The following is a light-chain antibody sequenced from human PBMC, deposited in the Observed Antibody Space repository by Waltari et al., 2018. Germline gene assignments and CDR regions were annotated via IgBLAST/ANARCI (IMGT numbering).Light chain of an antibody. J-gene: IGKJ3*01. CDR2: KAS. Sequence: DIQMTQSPSSLSASIGDRVTLTCRASQSISSWLAWYQQKPGKAPKLLISKASTLESGVPSRFSGSGSGTEFTLTISSLQPEDLATYYCLQTYSTLMFSFGPGTKVDL. CDR1: QSISSW. CDR3: LQTYSTLMFS. V-gene: IGKV1-5*03.